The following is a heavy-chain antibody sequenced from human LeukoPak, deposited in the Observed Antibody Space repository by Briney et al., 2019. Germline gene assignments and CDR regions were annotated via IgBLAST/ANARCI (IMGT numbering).Heavy chain of an antibody. CDR1: GGSISSSGYY. V-gene: IGHV4-61*08. CDR2: IYYSGST. Sequence: SSETLSLTCTVSGGSISSSGYYWGWIRQPPGKGLEWIGYIYYSGSTNYNPSLKSRVTISVDTSKNQFSLKLSSVTAADTAVYYCARGESITIFGVVIGAFDIWGQGTMVTVSS. D-gene: IGHD3-3*01. CDR3: ARGESITIFGVVIGAFDI. J-gene: IGHJ3*02.